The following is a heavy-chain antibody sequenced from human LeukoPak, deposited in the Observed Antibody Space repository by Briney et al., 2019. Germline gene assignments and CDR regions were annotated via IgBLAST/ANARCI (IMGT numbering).Heavy chain of an antibody. CDR3: ASVKRLPTVWFDP. D-gene: IGHD6-25*01. Sequence: ASVKVSCKASVYTLTSFYINWVRQATGQGREGMGWMNPNINKAGYAQKFQGRVTLTMNTFISTAYMELGGLTSADTAVYYCASVKRLPTVWFDPWGQGTLVTVSS. CDR2: MNPNINKA. V-gene: IGHV1-8*01. CDR1: VYTLTSFY. J-gene: IGHJ5*02.